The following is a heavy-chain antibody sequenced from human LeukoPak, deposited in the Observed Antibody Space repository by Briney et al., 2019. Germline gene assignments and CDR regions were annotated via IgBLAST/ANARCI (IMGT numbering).Heavy chain of an antibody. J-gene: IGHJ4*02. Sequence: GGSLRLSCAASGFTFDDYGMSSVRQAPGKGLEWVSGINWNGGSTGYADSVKGRFTISRDNAKNSMYLQMNSLRAEDTALYYCARRGSSSSWYGMDYWGQGTLVTVSS. CDR3: ARRGSSSSWYGMDY. V-gene: IGHV3-20*04. CDR2: INWNGGST. D-gene: IGHD6-13*01. CDR1: GFTFDDYG.